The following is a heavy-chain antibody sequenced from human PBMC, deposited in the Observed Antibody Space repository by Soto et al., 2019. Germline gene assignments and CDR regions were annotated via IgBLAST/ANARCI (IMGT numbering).Heavy chain of an antibody. D-gene: IGHD3-22*01. Sequence: GGSLRLSCAASGFTFSSYAMSWVRQAPGKGLEWVSAISGSGGSTYYADSVKGRFTISRDNSKNTLYLQMNSLRAEDTAVYYCVKGGGYYDSSGYYILGYYYYYGMDVWGQGTTVTVSS. CDR2: ISGSGGST. J-gene: IGHJ6*02. V-gene: IGHV3-23*01. CDR1: GFTFSSYA. CDR3: VKGGGYYDSSGYYILGYYYYYGMDV.